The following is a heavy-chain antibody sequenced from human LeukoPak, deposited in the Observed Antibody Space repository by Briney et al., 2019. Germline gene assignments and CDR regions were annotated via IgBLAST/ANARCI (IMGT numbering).Heavy chain of an antibody. CDR2: IYYSGST. D-gene: IGHD5-24*01. CDR1: GGSISSSSYY. Sequence: PSETLSLTCTVSGGSISSSSYYWSWIRQPPGKGLEWIGYIYYSGSTYYNPSLKSRVTISVDTSKNQFSLKLSSVTAADTAVYYCACYVEMATTLFDYWGQGTLVTVSS. CDR3: ACYVEMATTLFDY. V-gene: IGHV4-30-4*01. J-gene: IGHJ4*02.